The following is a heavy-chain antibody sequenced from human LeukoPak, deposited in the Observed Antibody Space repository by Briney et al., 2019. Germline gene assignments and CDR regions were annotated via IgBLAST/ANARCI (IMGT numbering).Heavy chain of an antibody. Sequence: SETLSLTCTVSGGSISSDYWSWIRQPPGKGLEWIGNIYYSGITNYNPSLKSRVTISIDTSKNQFSLKLGSVTAADTAVYYCARDVQRWLDLQYYYHGMDVWGQGTTVTVS. J-gene: IGHJ6*02. V-gene: IGHV4-59*01. CDR1: GGSISSDY. CDR3: ARDVQRWLDLQYYYHGMDV. CDR2: IYYSGIT. D-gene: IGHD6-19*01.